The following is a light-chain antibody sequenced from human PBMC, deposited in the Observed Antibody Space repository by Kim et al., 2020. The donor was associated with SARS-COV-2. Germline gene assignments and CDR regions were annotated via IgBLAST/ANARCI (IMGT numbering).Light chain of an antibody. Sequence: ATIKSESSESVLYRSNNKNSLAWGQRKQGQRPKVRIHWGSTRETGVPDRVRGGGGGREFTLTISRLQAEDVAVYYCQQYESVPFTFGGGTKVDIK. V-gene: IGKV4-1*01. CDR1: ESVLYRSNNKNS. CDR2: WGS. CDR3: QQYESVPFT. J-gene: IGKJ4*01.